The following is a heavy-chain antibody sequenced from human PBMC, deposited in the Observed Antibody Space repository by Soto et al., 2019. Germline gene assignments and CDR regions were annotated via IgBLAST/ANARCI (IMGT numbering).Heavy chain of an antibody. CDR3: ASEGYDIFTGRYYFDY. J-gene: IGHJ4*02. Sequence: QLQLQESGPGLVKPSETLSLTCTVSGGSISSSSYYWGWIRQPPGKGLEWIGSIYYSGSTYYNPSLKSRVTISVATSKNKFSLKLSSVSAADTAVYYCASEGYDIFTGRYYFDYWGQGTLVTVSS. V-gene: IGHV4-39*01. CDR1: GGSISSSSYY. D-gene: IGHD3-9*01. CDR2: IYYSGST.